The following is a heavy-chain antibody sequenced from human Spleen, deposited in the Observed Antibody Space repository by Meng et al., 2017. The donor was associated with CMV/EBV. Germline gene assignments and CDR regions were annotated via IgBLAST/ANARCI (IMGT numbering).Heavy chain of an antibody. CDR3: ARRRDFWGLFDY. V-gene: IGHV5-51*01. D-gene: IGHD3-3*01. J-gene: IGHJ4*02. Sequence: GESLKISCTGSGYSFTSYWIAWVRQMPGKGLEWMGIIYPGDPDPRYSPSFQGQVTISADKSISTAYLQWSSLKASDTAMYYCARRRDFWGLFDYWGQGTLVTVSS. CDR2: IYPGDPDP. CDR1: GYSFTSYW.